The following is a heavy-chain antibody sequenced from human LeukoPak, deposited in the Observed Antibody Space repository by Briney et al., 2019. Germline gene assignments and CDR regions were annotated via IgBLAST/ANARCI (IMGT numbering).Heavy chain of an antibody. Sequence: SETLSLTCSVSGGSISSSSNFWGWIRQPPGEGLGLEWIGCIYYSGSTYYNPSLKSRVTIYVDTSKNQFSLKLSSVTAADTAVYYCARHGDSGYDYFEYWGQGTLVTVSS. V-gene: IGHV4-39*01. CDR3: ARHGDSGYDYFEY. CDR1: GGSISSSSNF. D-gene: IGHD5-12*01. CDR2: IYYSGST. J-gene: IGHJ4*02.